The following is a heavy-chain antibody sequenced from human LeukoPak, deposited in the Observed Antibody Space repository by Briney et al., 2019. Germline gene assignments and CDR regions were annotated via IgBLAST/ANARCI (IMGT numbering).Heavy chain of an antibody. J-gene: IGHJ1*01. Sequence: GGSLRLSCAASGFTFSGYGMQWVRQAPGKGLEWVALIWYDGSNKYYVDSVKGRFTISRDNSKDTMYLQMNSLRAEDTAVYYCVPYYYDSSSDFQQWGQGTLVTVSS. CDR1: GFTFSGYG. CDR3: VPYYYDSSSDFQQ. CDR2: IWYDGSNK. V-gene: IGHV3-33*01. D-gene: IGHD3-22*01.